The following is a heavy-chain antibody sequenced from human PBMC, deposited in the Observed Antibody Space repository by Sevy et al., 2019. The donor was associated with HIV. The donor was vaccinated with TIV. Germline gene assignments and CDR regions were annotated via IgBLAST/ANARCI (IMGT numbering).Heavy chain of an antibody. Sequence: GGSLRLSCAASGFAVSSNFMSWVRQAPGKGLEWVSVIYIGGSTYYADSVKGRFTISRDNSKNTLYLQMNSLRSEDTAVYYCARGKHISDYYGSFDYGGQGTLVTVSS. CDR3: ARGKHISDYYGSFDY. D-gene: IGHD3-3*01. J-gene: IGHJ4*02. CDR1: GFAVSSNF. CDR2: IYIGGST. V-gene: IGHV3-53*01.